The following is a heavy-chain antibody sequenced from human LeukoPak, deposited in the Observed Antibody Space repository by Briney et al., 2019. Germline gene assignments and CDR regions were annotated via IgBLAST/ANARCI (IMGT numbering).Heavy chain of an antibody. CDR2: INPNSGGT. V-gene: IGHV1-2*02. J-gene: IGHJ6*03. CDR3: ASAAAAINYYYYMDV. Sequence: ASVKVSCKASGYTFTGYYMHWVRQAPGQGLEWMGWINPNSGGTNYAQKSQGRVTMTRDTSISTAYMELSRLRSDDTAVYYCASAAAAINYYYYMDVWGKGTTVTVSS. CDR1: GYTFTGYY. D-gene: IGHD6-13*01.